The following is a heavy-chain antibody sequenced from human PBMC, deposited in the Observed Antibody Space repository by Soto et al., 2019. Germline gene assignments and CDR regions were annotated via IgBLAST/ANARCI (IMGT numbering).Heavy chain of an antibody. CDR1: GFTFSTYA. J-gene: IGHJ6*03. V-gene: IGHV3-23*01. CDR2: ISGSGGST. CDR3: AKRYCTSTTCLSLDFYYYMDV. Sequence: GGSLRLSCAASGFTFSTYAMSWVRQAPGKGLEWVSTISGSGGSTYYADSVKGRFTISRDISKNTLYLQMNSLRAEDTAVYYCAKRYCTSTTCLSLDFYYYMDVWGKGTTVTVSS. D-gene: IGHD2-2*01.